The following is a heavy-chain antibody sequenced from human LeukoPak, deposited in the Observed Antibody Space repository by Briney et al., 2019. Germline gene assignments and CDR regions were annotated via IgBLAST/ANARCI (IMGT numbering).Heavy chain of an antibody. V-gene: IGHV5-51*01. D-gene: IGHD3-10*01. J-gene: IGHJ4*02. Sequence: GESLKISCKGSGYSFTNYWIGWVRQMPGKGLEWMGLIYPGDSDTRYSPSFQGQVIISVDESITTAYLQWSSLKASDTAMYYCARQDHGSGSYYNTASDYWGQGTLVTVSS. CDR3: ARQDHGSGSYYNTASDY. CDR1: GYSFTNYW. CDR2: IYPGDSDT.